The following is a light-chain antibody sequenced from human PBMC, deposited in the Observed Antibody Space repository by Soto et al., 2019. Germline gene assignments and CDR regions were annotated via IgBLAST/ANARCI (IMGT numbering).Light chain of an antibody. J-gene: IGLJ1*01. CDR1: SSDVGAYNS. Sequence: QSVLAQPASVSGSPGQSITISCTGTSSDVGAYNSVSWYQQHPHRAPQVIIYKGTQRPSGVSNRFSGSTSGNAASLTIPALQADHEADYFCGSSAAERTLVFGNGAKLPVL. CDR3: GSSAAERTLV. CDR2: KGT. V-gene: IGLV2-23*01.